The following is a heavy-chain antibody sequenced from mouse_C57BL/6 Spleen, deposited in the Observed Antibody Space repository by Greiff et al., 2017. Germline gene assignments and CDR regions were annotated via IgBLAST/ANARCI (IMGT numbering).Heavy chain of an antibody. V-gene: IGHV1-81*01. J-gene: IGHJ4*01. D-gene: IGHD2-2*01. CDR3: ARNYGYNYYAMDY. CDR1: GYTFTSYG. CDR2: IYPRSGNT. Sequence: QVQLQQSGAELARPGASVKLPCKASGYTFTSYGISWVKQRTGQGLEWIGEIYPRSGNTYYNEKFKGKATLTADKSSSTAYMELRSLTSEDSAVYFCARNYGYNYYAMDYWGQGTSVTVSS.